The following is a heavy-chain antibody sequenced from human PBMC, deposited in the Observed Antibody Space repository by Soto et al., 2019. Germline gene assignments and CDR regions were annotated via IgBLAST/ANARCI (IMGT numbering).Heavy chain of an antibody. D-gene: IGHD2-15*01. CDR3: FFQAEDGIRDTVPVSAFLLNRSSDL. Sequence: PGKGLEWVSVIYSGGTTDYADSVTGRFTISRDNSKNTLYLQMNSLRAEDTAVYYFFFQAEDGIRDTVPVSAFLLNRSSDL. J-gene: IGHJ2*01. V-gene: IGHV3-66*01. CDR2: IYSGGTT.